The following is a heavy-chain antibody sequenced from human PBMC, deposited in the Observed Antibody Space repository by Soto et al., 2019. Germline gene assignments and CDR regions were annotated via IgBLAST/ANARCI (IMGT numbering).Heavy chain of an antibody. CDR2: MNPNSGNT. Sequence: GASVKVSCKASGYTFTSYDINWVLQATGQVLEWMGWMNPNSGNTGYAQKFQGRVTMTRNTSISTAYMELSSLRSEDTAGYYCARRTTPTTGAFDIWGQGTMVTVSS. D-gene: IGHD4-17*01. CDR1: GYTFTSYD. V-gene: IGHV1-8*01. J-gene: IGHJ3*02. CDR3: ARRTTPTTGAFDI.